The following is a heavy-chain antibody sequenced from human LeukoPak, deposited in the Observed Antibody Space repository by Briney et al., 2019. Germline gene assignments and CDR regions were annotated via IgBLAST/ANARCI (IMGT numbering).Heavy chain of an antibody. V-gene: IGHV3-9*01. CDR3: AKATVTTWGPPADD. CDR2: ISRNSGRI. D-gene: IGHD4-17*01. Sequence: PGGSLRLSCAASGFTFRDYALHWVRQGPGKGLEWVSSISRNSGRIAYADSVKGRFTISRDNAKNSLYLQMNSLRVDDSALYYCAKATVTTWGPPADDWGQGTQVTVSS. CDR1: GFTFRDYA. J-gene: IGHJ4*02.